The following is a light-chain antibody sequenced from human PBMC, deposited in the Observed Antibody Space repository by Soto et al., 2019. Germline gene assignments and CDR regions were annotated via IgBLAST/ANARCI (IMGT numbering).Light chain of an antibody. V-gene: IGLV2-23*02. J-gene: IGLJ2*01. CDR3: CSYAGSSTALV. CDR1: SSDVGSYNL. CDR2: EVS. Sequence: QSALTQPASVSGSTGQSITISCTGTSSDVGSYNLVSWYQQHPGKAPRLMIYEVSKRPSGISDRFSGSKSGNTASLTISGLQAEDEADYYCCSYAGSSTALVFGGGTKLTVL.